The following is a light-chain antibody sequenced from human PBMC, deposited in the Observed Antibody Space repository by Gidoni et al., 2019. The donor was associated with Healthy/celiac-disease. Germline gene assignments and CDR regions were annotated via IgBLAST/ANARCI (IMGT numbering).Light chain of an antibody. Sequence: SSEMTQDPAVSVALGQTVRITCKGDSLRSYYASWYQQKPGQAPVIVIYGKNNRPSGIPDRFSGSSSGNTASLTITGAQAEDEADYYCNSRDSSGNHVVFGGGTKLTVL. V-gene: IGLV3-19*01. CDR2: GKN. CDR3: NSRDSSGNHVV. CDR1: SLRSYY. J-gene: IGLJ2*01.